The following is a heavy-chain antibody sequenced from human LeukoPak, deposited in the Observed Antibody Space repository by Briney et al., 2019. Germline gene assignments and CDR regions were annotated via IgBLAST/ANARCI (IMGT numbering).Heavy chain of an antibody. V-gene: IGHV3-53*01. Sequence: GGSLRLSCAASGFTVNGNAMSWVRQAPGKGLEWVSVIYSGGSTYYADSVKGRFTISRDNSKNTLYLQMNSLRAEDTAVYYCASSRSRRIDYWGQGTLVTVSS. D-gene: IGHD6-19*01. CDR3: ASSRSRRIDY. CDR2: IYSGGST. CDR1: GFTVNGNA. J-gene: IGHJ4*02.